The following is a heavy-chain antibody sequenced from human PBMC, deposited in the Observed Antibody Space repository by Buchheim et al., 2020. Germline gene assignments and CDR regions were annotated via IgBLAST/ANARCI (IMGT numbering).Heavy chain of an antibody. CDR2: IIPIFGTA. Sequence: QVQLVQSGAEVKKPGSSVKVSCKASGGTFNSYAISWVRQAPGQGLEWMGGIIPIFGTANYAQKLQGRVTITADKSTSTAYMELSSLRSEDTAVYYCARPGPTRTSIAARSYYYYMDVWGKGTT. CDR3: ARPGPTRTSIAARSYYYYMDV. J-gene: IGHJ6*03. CDR1: GGTFNSYA. V-gene: IGHV1-69*06. D-gene: IGHD6-6*01.